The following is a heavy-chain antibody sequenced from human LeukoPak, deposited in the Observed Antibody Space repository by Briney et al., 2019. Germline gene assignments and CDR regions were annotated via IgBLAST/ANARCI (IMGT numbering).Heavy chain of an antibody. V-gene: IGHV4-59*01. CDR3: ARGFYGSGANWFDP. D-gene: IGHD3-10*01. J-gene: IGHJ5*02. Sequence: NSSETLSLTCNVSGGSIISYYWTWIRQPPGKGLEWLGYIYYSGSTNYNPSLNSRVTISLDTSNNQFSLKLSSVTTADTAVYYCARGFYGSGANWFDPWGQGTLVTVSS. CDR2: IYYSGST. CDR1: GGSIISYY.